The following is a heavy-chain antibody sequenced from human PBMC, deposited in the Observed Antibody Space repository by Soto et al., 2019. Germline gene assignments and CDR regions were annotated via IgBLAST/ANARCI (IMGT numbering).Heavy chain of an antibody. Sequence: PGGSLRLSCAASGFTFSSYAMSWVRQAPGKGLEWVSAISGSGGGTYYADSVKGRFTISRDNSKNTLYLQMNSLRAEDTAVYYCAKDFYGIALPHDAFDIWGQGTLVTVSS. J-gene: IGHJ3*02. D-gene: IGHD6-13*01. CDR1: GFTFSSYA. V-gene: IGHV3-23*01. CDR2: ISGSGGGT. CDR3: AKDFYGIALPHDAFDI.